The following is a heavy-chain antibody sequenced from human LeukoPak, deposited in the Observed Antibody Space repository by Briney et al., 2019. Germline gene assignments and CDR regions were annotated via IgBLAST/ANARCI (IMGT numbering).Heavy chain of an antibody. CDR3: ARRDRDYYDSSGRDAFDI. J-gene: IGHJ3*02. CDR1: GGPISSYY. CDR2: IYYSGST. Sequence: SETLSLTCTVSGGPISSYYWSWIRQPPGKGLEWIGYIYYSGSTNYNPSLKSRVTISVDTSKNQFSLKLSSVTAADTAVYYCARRDRDYYDSSGRDAFDIWGQGTMVTVSS. V-gene: IGHV4-59*01. D-gene: IGHD3-22*01.